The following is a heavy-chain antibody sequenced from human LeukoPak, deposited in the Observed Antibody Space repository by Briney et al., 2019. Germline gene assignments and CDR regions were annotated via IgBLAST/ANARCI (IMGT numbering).Heavy chain of an antibody. J-gene: IGHJ4*02. D-gene: IGHD3-10*01. Sequence: PSETLSLTCTVSGGSINIYYWSWIRQPAGKGLEWIGRIYTSGSTNYNPSLKTRVTMSVDTSKNQFSLKLSSVTAADTAVYYCARGALLWFGELPFDYWGQGTLVTVSS. V-gene: IGHV4-4*07. CDR1: GGSINIYY. CDR2: IYTSGST. CDR3: ARGALLWFGELPFDY.